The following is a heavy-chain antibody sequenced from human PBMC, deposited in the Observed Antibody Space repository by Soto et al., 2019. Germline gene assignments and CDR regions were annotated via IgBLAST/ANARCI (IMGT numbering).Heavy chain of an antibody. D-gene: IGHD3-22*01. V-gene: IGHV4-39*01. CDR3: ARHGRYYDIGDLTDY. CDR1: GGSISSSKYY. CDR2: IYYSGST. J-gene: IGHJ4*02. Sequence: SETLSLTCTVSGGSISSSKYYWGWIRQAPGKGLEWIGSIYYSGSTYYNPSLKSRVTISVDTSKNQFSLKLSSMTAADTAVYYCARHGRYYDIGDLTDYWGQGSTVTVSS.